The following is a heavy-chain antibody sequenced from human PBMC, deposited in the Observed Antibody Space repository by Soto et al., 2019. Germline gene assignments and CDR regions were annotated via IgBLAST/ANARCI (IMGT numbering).Heavy chain of an antibody. CDR1: GYTFTSYC. CDR2: ISAYNGNT. CDR3: ARVGSPHYCSSTSCYGWFDP. J-gene: IGHJ5*02. D-gene: IGHD2-2*01. V-gene: IGHV1-18*04. Sequence: ASVKGSCKASGYTFTSYCISWGRQAPGQGLECMGWISAYNGNTNYAQKLQGRVTMTTDTSTSTAYMELRSLRSDDTAVYYCARVGSPHYCSSTSCYGWFDPWGQGTLVTFSS.